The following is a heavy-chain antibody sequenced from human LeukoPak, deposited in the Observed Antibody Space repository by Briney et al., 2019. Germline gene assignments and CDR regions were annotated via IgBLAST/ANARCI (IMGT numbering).Heavy chain of an antibody. CDR1: GASISSYY. CDR2: IYYSGST. D-gene: IGHD6-19*01. J-gene: IGHJ4*02. V-gene: IGHV4-59*06. Sequence: PSETLSLTCTVSGASISSYYWSWIRQPAGKGLEWIGYIYYSGSTYYNPSLTSRVTISVDTSKNQFSLKLSSVTAADTAVYYCARARLGVAFDYWGQGTLVTVSS. CDR3: ARARLGVAFDY.